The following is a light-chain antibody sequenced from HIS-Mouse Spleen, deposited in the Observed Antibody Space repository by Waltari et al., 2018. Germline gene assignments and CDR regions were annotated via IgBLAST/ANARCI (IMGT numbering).Light chain of an antibody. CDR1: NIGSTN. CDR3: QVWDSSTVV. Sequence: SYELTQPLSVSVALGQTARITCGGNNIGSTNVHWYQQTPGQAPVLVIYRDSNRPSGIPERFSGSNSGNTATLTISRAQAGDEADYYCQVWDSSTVVFGGGTKLTVL. CDR2: RDS. J-gene: IGLJ2*01. V-gene: IGLV3-9*01.